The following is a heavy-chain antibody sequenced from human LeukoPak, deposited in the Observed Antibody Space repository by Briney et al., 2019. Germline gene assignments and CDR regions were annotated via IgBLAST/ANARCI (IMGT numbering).Heavy chain of an antibody. D-gene: IGHD3-10*01. CDR2: INHSGST. CDR1: GGSFSGYY. J-gene: IGHJ4*02. CDR3: ARGRWYYGSGSYYTPFDY. Sequence: SETLSLTCAVYGGSFSGYYWSWIRQPPGEGLEWIGEINHSGSTNYNPSLKSRVTISVDTSKNQFSLKLSSVTAADTAVYYCARGRWYYGSGSYYTPFDYWGQGTLVTVSS. V-gene: IGHV4-34*01.